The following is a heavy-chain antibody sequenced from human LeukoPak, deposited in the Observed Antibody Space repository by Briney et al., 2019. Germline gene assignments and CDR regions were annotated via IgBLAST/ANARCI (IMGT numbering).Heavy chain of an antibody. J-gene: IGHJ4*02. Sequence: GASVKVSCKASDYTFTNYGIIWVRQAPGRGLEWMGWISAYNGNTNYAQKLQGRVTMTTDTSTSTAYMELRSLRSDDTAVYYCARGSGLDFDYWGQGTLVTVSS. CDR3: ARGSGLDFDY. CDR2: ISAYNGNT. CDR1: DYTFTNYG. V-gene: IGHV1-18*01. D-gene: IGHD6-19*01.